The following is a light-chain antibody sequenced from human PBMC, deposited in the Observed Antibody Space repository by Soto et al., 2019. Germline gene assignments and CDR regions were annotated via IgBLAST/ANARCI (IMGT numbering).Light chain of an antibody. CDR3: QQYDNLPLT. Sequence: EIVLTQSPGTLSLSPGERATLSCRASQSISSTSFAWYQQKPGQAPRLLIYGVSTRATGTPDRFSGSGSGTDFSLTISRLEPEDFVVYYCQQYDNLPLTCGGGTKVESK. CDR1: QSISSTS. V-gene: IGKV3-20*01. J-gene: IGKJ4*01. CDR2: GVS.